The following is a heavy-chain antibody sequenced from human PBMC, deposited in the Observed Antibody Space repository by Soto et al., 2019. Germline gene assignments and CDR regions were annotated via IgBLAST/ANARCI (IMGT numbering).Heavy chain of an antibody. Sequence: GGSLRLSCAASGFTVSSNYMSWVRQAPGKGLEWVSVIYSGGSTYHADSVKGRFTISRDNSKNTLYLQMNSLRAEDTAVYYCARDRAQAGFDPWGQGTLVTVSS. CDR2: IYSGGST. CDR3: ARDRAQAGFDP. J-gene: IGHJ5*02. CDR1: GFTVSSNY. V-gene: IGHV3-53*01.